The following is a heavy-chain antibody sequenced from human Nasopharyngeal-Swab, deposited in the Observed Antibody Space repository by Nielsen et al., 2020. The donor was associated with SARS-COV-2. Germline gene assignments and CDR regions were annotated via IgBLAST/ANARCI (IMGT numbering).Heavy chain of an antibody. D-gene: IGHD3-10*01. CDR1: GFSFHNYG. V-gene: IGHV3-30*18. CDR2: ISYEGSKK. CDR3: AKTNVLFWFGQFKNDGFDI. Sequence: LKISCTASGFSFHNYGMHWVRQAPGKGLEWVAVISYEGSKKYYAESVEGRFTISRDYSKSTLYLQMNSLRPEDTAMYYCAKTNVLFWFGQFKNDGFDIWGQGTMVAVSS. J-gene: IGHJ3*02.